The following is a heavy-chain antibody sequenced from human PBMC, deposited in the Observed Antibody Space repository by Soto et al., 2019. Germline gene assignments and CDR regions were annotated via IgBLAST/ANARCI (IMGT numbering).Heavy chain of an antibody. J-gene: IGHJ4*02. CDR3: VRGRYGSEIH. CDR2: VYNGGAT. V-gene: IGHV3-53*04. CDR1: GFTLSDRY. D-gene: IGHD3-10*01. Sequence: EVKLVESGGGLVQTGGSLRLSCAASGFTLSDRYMTWVRQAPGKGLEWVSLVYNGGATHYAASVKGRFTISTHSSQSTLFLQMNSLRTEDTATYYCVRGRYGSEIHWGQGTKVTVSS.